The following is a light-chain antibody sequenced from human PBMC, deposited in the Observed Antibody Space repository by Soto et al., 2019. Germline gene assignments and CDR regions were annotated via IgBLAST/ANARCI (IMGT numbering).Light chain of an antibody. J-gene: IGKJ2*01. CDR1: QSVSSD. V-gene: IGKV3-15*01. Sequence: EIVMTQSPATLSVSPGERATLSCRASQSVSSDLAWYQQKPGQAPRLLIYRASTRATGVPARFSGSGSGTEFTLTISSLQSEDFAVYYCQQYGSSPYTFGLGTKLEIK. CDR3: QQYGSSPYT. CDR2: RAS.